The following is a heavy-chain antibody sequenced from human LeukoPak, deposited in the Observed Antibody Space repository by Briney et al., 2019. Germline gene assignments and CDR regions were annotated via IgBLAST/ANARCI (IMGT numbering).Heavy chain of an antibody. CDR1: GYTFTGYY. D-gene: IGHD3-22*01. J-gene: IGHJ5*02. Sequence: ASVKVSCKASGYTFTGYYMHWVRQAPGQGLEWMGWINPNSGGTNYAQKFQGRVTMTRDTSISTAYMELSRLRSDDTAVYYCARALVWYYYDSSGSKGVDWFDPWGQGTLVTASS. CDR3: ARALVWYYYDSSGSKGVDWFDP. CDR2: INPNSGGT. V-gene: IGHV1-2*02.